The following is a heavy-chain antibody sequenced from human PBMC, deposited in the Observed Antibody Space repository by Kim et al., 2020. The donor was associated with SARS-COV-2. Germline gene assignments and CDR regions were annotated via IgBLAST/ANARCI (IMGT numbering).Heavy chain of an antibody. V-gene: IGHV4-39*01. J-gene: IGHJ4*02. Sequence: NPSLKSRVTISVDTSKNQFSLKLSSVTAADTAVYYCARHMMAVAGTSFDYWGQGTLVTVSS. CDR3: ARHMMAVAGTSFDY. D-gene: IGHD6-19*01.